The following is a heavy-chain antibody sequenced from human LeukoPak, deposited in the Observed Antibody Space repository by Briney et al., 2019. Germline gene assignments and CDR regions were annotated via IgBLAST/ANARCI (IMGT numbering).Heavy chain of an antibody. CDR1: GFTFSSYA. V-gene: IGHV3-21*01. J-gene: IGHJ4*02. CDR2: ISDSSTYI. D-gene: IGHD2-2*02. Sequence: PGGSLRLSCAASGFTFSSYAMHWVRQAPGKGLEWVSSISDSSTYIYYADSVKGRFTISRDNAKNSLYLQLNSLRAEDTAVYYCVTVGYCSSTSCYTDFDYWGQGTLVTVSS. CDR3: VTVGYCSSTSCYTDFDY.